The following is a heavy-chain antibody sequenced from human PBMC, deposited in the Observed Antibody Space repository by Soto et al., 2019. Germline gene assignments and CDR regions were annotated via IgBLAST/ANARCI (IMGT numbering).Heavy chain of an antibody. D-gene: IGHD3-10*01. CDR1: GGSINSGGYY. CDR3: ARGITMVRGVIHTPYFDY. V-gene: IGHV4-31*03. Sequence: QVQLQESGPGLVKPSQTLSLTCTVSGGSINSGGYYWSWIRQHPGKGLEWIGYIYNSGSTYYNPSLKSGVTISVDTSKNQFSLKLSSVTAADPAVYCCARGITMVRGVIHTPYFDYWGQGTLVTVSS. J-gene: IGHJ4*02. CDR2: IYNSGST.